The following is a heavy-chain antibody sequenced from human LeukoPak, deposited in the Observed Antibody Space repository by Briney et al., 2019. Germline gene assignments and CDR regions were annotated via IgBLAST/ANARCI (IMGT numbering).Heavy chain of an antibody. Sequence: ASVKVSCKASGGTFSCYTISWVRQAPGQGLEWMGRIIPILGIANYAQKFQGRVTITADKSTSTAYMELSSLRSEDTAVYYCARDCDIVVVPAAIRYYYYGMDVWGQGTTVTVSS. D-gene: IGHD2-2*02. CDR3: ARDCDIVVVPAAIRYYYYGMDV. J-gene: IGHJ6*02. V-gene: IGHV1-69*04. CDR1: GGTFSCYT. CDR2: IIPILGIA.